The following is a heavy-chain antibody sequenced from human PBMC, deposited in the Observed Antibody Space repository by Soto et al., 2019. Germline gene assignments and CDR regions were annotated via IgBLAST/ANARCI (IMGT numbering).Heavy chain of an antibody. CDR3: ARPGGTGTTVYDYYCGMDG. CDR1: GYSFTSYW. J-gene: IGHJ6*02. Sequence: PGESLKISCKGSGYSFTSYWISWVRQMPGKGLEWMGRIDPSDSYTNYSPSFQGHVTISADKSIGTAYLQWSSLKASDTAMYYCARPGGTGTTVYDYYCGMDGWGPGTTVVVSS. CDR2: IDPSDSYT. D-gene: IGHD1-1*01. V-gene: IGHV5-10-1*01.